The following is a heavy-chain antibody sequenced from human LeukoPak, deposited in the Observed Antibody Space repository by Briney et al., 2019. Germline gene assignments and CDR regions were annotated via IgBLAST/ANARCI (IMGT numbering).Heavy chain of an antibody. CDR3: ARDRLTDDAFDI. J-gene: IGHJ3*02. CDR2: IYSGGST. CDR1: GFTVSSNY. Sequence: GGSLRLSCAASGFTVSSNYMSWVRQAPGKGLEWVSVIYSGGSTYYADSVKGRFTISRDNSKNTLYLQMNSLRAKDTAVYYCARDRLTDDAFDIWGQGTMVTVSS. V-gene: IGHV3-53*01.